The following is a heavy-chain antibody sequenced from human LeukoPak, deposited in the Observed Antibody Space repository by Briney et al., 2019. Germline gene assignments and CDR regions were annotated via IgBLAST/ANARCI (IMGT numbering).Heavy chain of an antibody. CDR3: HTQPVVPDGSNSSSWYGTGAFDI. J-gene: IGHJ3*02. D-gene: IGHD6-13*01. CDR1: GFTFSHAW. V-gene: IGHV3-15*01. CDR2: IKSKADGGTT. Sequence: NTGGSLRLSCAGSGFTFSHAWMTWVRQVPGKGLEWLGRIKSKADGGTTDYAAPVKGRFTISRDDSKNILYLRMTSLKTEDTALYYCHTQPVVPDGSNSSSWYGTGAFDIWGQGTMVTVSS.